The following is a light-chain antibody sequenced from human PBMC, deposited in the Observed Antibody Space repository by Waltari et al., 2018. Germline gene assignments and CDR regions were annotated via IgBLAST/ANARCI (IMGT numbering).Light chain of an antibody. CDR2: CAS. CDR1: QSVSSE. CDR3: QQYNKWPLT. V-gene: IGKV3-15*01. J-gene: IGKJ4*01. Sequence: ETVMTQSPGTLSVSPGDRVSLSCRASQSVSSELAWYQKKPGQTPRLLIYCASTRVTGIPARFSGSGSGTEFTLTISSLQSEDFGVYYCQQYNKWPLTFGGGTKVEIK.